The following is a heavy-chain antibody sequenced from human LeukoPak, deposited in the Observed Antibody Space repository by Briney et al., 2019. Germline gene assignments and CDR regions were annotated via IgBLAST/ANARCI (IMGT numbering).Heavy chain of an antibody. CDR2: IKQDGSEK. CDR1: GFTFKNYW. CDR3: ARKGSSGYGYYYGMDV. D-gene: IGHD3-22*01. Sequence: GGSLRLSCVASGFTFKNYWMSWVRQAPGKGLEWVANIKQDGSEKYYVDSVKGRFTISRDNAKNSLYLQMNSLRAEDTAVYYCARKGSSGYGYYYGMDVWGQGTTVTVSS. V-gene: IGHV3-7*01. J-gene: IGHJ6*02.